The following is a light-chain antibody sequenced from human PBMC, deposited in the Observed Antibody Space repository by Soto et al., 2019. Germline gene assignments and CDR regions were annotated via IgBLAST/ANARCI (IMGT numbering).Light chain of an antibody. Sequence: EIVLTQSPGTLSVSPGDRVTLSCRASQSISINLAWYQHKPGQAPRLLIHGASTRATGVPARISGSGSGTEFTLTISSLQSEDFAVYDCQQFRNWPWTFGQGTKVEVK. V-gene: IGKV3D-15*01. J-gene: IGKJ1*01. CDR3: QQFRNWPWT. CDR1: QSISIN. CDR2: GAS.